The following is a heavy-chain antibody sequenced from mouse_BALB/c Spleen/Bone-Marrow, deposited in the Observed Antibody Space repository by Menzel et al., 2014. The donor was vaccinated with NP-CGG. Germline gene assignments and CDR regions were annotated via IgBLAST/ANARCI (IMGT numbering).Heavy chain of an antibody. J-gene: IGHJ2*01. V-gene: IGHV1S137*01. D-gene: IGHD1-1*01. CDR1: GYTFTDYA. Sequence: VQLHQSGAELVRPGVSVKISCKGSGYTFTDYALHWVKQSHAKSLEWIGIISTYYGDASYNQKFKGKATMTVDKSSSTAYMELARLTSEDSAIYYCARVSYDYFDYWGQGTTLTVSS. CDR2: ISTYYGDA. CDR3: ARVSYDYFDY.